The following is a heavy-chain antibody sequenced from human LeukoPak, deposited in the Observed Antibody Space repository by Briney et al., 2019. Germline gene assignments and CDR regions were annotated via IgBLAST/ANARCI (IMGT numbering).Heavy chain of an antibody. CDR1: GFTVSSNY. Sequence: GGSLRLSCAASGFTVSSNYMSWVRQAPGKGLEWVSVIDSGGSTYYADSVKGRFTLSRDTSKNTLYLQMNSLRAEDTAVYYCARDRSKYGSVSYTRWGQGTMVTVSS. D-gene: IGHD3-10*01. V-gene: IGHV3-53*01. J-gene: IGHJ3*01. CDR3: ARDRSKYGSVSYTR. CDR2: IDSGGST.